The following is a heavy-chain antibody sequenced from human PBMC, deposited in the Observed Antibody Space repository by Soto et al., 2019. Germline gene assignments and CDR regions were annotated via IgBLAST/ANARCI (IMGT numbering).Heavy chain of an antibody. CDR3: ARSPGGYYID. CDR1: GFSFSSYW. D-gene: IGHD3-9*01. V-gene: IGHV3-74*01. CDR2: INTDGSNT. J-gene: IGHJ3*01. Sequence: EVQLVESGGGLVQPGGSLRLSCADSGFSFSSYWMHWVRQGPGKGLVWVSRINTDGSNTNNADSVKGRFTISRDNAKYTVKLQMNRRSARDTAVYYCARSPGGYYIDWGQGTMVTVSS.